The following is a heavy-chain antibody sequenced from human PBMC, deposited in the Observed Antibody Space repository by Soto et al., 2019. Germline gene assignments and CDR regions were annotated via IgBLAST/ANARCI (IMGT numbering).Heavy chain of an antibody. CDR1: GFTFTSSA. CDR3: AAAVPAAIRYYYMDV. J-gene: IGHJ6*03. D-gene: IGHD2-2*01. CDR2: IVVGSGNT. V-gene: IGHV1-58*02. Sequence: SFKVSCKASGFTFTSSAMQWVRQARGQRLEWIGWIVVGSGNTNYAQKFQERVTITRDMSTSTAYMELSSLRSEDTAVYYCAAAVPAAIRYYYMDVWGKGTTVTVS.